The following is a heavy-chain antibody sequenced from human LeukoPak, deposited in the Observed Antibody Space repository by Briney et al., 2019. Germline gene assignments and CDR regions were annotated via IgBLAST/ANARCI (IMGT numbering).Heavy chain of an antibody. D-gene: IGHD1-26*01. CDR3: ARRRDSGSLQHFDY. CDR1: GFTFSSYW. Sequence: GGSLRLSCAASGFTFSSYWMSWVRQAPGKGLEWVANIKQDGSEKSYVDSVRGRFTISRDNAKNSLYLQMNSLRAEDTAVYYCARRRDSGSLQHFDYWGQGTLVTVSS. V-gene: IGHV3-7*03. J-gene: IGHJ4*02. CDR2: IKQDGSEK.